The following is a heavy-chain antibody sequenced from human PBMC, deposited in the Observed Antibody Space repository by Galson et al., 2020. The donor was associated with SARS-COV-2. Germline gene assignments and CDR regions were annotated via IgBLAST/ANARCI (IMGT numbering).Heavy chain of an antibody. J-gene: IGHJ5*02. CDR2: ISYDGSNK. D-gene: IGHD3-22*01. Sequence: GESLKISCAASGFTFSSYDMHWVRQAPGKGLEWVAVISYDGSNKYYADSVKGRFTISRDNSKNTLYQQMNSLRAEDTAVYYCAKDDSSGYSTSWFDPWGQGTLVTVCS. V-gene: IGHV3-30*18. CDR1: GFTFSSYD. CDR3: AKDDSSGYSTSWFDP.